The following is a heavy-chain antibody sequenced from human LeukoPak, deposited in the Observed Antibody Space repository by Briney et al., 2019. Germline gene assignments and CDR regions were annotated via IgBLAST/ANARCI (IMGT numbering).Heavy chain of an antibody. V-gene: IGHV3-74*03. CDR2: ISHDGSTT. CDR1: GVTSCSYW. Sequence: HGGSLRRPSSASGVTSCSYWMLCVRHAPGKELLWFSRISHDGSTTLYADSVKGRFTISRDNAKNTLYLQMNSLRAEDTAVYYCTTGLSSNRYDPCDDWGQGTLVTVSS. D-gene: IGHD3-16*01. CDR3: TTGLSSNRYDPCDD. J-gene: IGHJ4*02.